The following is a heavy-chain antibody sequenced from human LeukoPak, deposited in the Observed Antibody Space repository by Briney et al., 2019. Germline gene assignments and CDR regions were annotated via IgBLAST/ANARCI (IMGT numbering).Heavy chain of an antibody. CDR3: AKDSRGYYGSGSYYSPSLGDNWFDP. Sequence: PGGSLRLSCAASGFTFDDYAMHWVRQAPGKGLEWVPGISWNSGSIGYADSVKGRFTISRDNAKNSLYLQMNSLRAEDTALYYCAKDSRGYYGSGSYYSPSLGDNWFDPWGQGTLVTVSS. D-gene: IGHD3-10*01. V-gene: IGHV3-9*01. CDR1: GFTFDDYA. J-gene: IGHJ5*02. CDR2: ISWNSGSI.